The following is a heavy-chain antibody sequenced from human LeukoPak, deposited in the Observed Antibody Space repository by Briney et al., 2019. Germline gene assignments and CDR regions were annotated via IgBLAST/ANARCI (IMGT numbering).Heavy chain of an antibody. Sequence: SETLSLTCTVSGGSISSYYWSWIRQPPGKGLECIGCVSYTGTTTYSPSLKSRVTISIDTSKNQFSLHLNSVTAADTAVYYCARVGDRDSHRGNRYFDLWGRGTLVTVSS. J-gene: IGHJ2*01. CDR3: ARVGDRDSHRGNRYFDL. CDR1: GGSISSYY. V-gene: IGHV4-59*01. CDR2: VSYTGTT. D-gene: IGHD3-10*01.